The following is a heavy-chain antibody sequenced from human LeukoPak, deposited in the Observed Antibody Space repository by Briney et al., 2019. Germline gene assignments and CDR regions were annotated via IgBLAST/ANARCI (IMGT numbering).Heavy chain of an antibody. V-gene: IGHV3-21*01. J-gene: IGHJ4*02. Sequence: GGSLRLSCAASGFSFTSYGMHWVRQAPGKGLEWVSSIRSSTTYVYYADSVKGRFTISRDNAKNSLYLQMNSLRAEDTAVYYCARDSLTMIVGRQKRGLDYWGQGTLVTVSS. CDR1: GFSFTSYG. D-gene: IGHD3-22*01. CDR3: ARDSLTMIVGRQKRGLDY. CDR2: IRSSTTYV.